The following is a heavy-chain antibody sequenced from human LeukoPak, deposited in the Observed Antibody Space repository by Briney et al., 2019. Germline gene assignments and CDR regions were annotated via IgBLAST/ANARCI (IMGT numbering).Heavy chain of an antibody. CDR1: GFTFTSSA. V-gene: IGHV1-58*02. CDR3: AASSGWYKGAFDI. D-gene: IGHD6-19*01. J-gene: IGHJ3*02. Sequence: SVKVSCKASGFTFTSSAMQWVRQARGQRLEWIGWIVVGSGNTNYAQKFQERVTITGDMSTSKAYMERSSLRSEDTAVYYCAASSGWYKGAFDIWGQGTMVTVSS. CDR2: IVVGSGNT.